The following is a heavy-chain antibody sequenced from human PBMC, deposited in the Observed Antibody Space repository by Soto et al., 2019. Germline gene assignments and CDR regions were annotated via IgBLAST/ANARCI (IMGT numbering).Heavy chain of an antibody. CDR1: GGSISSSNW. D-gene: IGHD2-15*01. J-gene: IGHJ6*02. CDR2: IYHSGST. V-gene: IGHV4-4*02. CDR3: ARSVEAAELSYGMDV. Sequence: QVQLPESGPGLVKPSGTLSLTCAVSGGSISSSNWWSWVRQPPGKGLEWIGEIYHSGSTNYNPSLKSRVTIAVDRSKTEFSRKLSSVTAADTAVYYCARSVEAAELSYGMDVWGQGTTVTVSS.